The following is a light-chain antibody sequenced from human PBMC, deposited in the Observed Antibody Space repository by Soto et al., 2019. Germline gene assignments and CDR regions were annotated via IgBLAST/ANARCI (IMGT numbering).Light chain of an antibody. CDR1: QNINNY. J-gene: IGKJ4*01. CDR3: QQRRNWPLT. V-gene: IGKV3-11*01. CDR2: EAS. Sequence: EIVLTQSPATLSLSPGDRATLSCRASQNINNYLAWYRQKPGQAPSLLIYEASYRATGIPARFSGGGSGTDFTLTISNLEPEDFAIYYCQQRRNWPLTFGGGTKVEIK.